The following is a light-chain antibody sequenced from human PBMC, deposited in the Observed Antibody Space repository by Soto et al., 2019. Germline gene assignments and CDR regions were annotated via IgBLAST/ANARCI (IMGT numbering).Light chain of an antibody. CDR1: HSVTSSY. Sequence: EIVLTQSPGTLSVSPGERVTLSCRASHSVTSSYLAWYQQKPGQAPRRLIYHTSDRATGIPDRFSGSGSGTDFTLTISRLEPEDFAVYYCQHYGTSHFTFGPGTKVDIK. V-gene: IGKV3-20*01. CDR3: QHYGTSHFT. J-gene: IGKJ3*01. CDR2: HTS.